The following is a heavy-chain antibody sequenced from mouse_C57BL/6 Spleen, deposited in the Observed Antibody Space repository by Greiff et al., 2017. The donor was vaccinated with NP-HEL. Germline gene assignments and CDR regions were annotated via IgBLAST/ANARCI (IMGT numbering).Heavy chain of an antibody. D-gene: IGHD2-3*01. J-gene: IGHJ3*01. CDR2: IYPGDGDT. V-gene: IGHV1-82*01. Sequence: QVQLQQSGPELVKPGASVKISCKASGYAFSSSWMNWVKQRPGKGLEWIGRIYPGDGDTNYNGKFKGKATLTADKSSSTAYMQLSSLTSEDSAVYFCAREDDGYYRTWFAYWGQGTLVTVSA. CDR1: GYAFSSSW. CDR3: AREDDGYYRTWFAY.